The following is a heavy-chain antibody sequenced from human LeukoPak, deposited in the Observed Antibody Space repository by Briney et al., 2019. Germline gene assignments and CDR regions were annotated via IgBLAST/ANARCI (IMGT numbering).Heavy chain of an antibody. V-gene: IGHV1-18*01. D-gene: IGHD3-10*02. CDR2: ISAYNGNT. CDR1: GYTFTSYA. J-gene: IGHJ1*01. Sequence: ASVKVSCKASGYTFTSYAMHWVRQAPGQGLEWMGWISAYNGNTNYAQKLQGRVTMTTDTSTSTAYMELRSLRSDDTAVYYCARVPDYVEYFQHWGQGTLVTVSS. CDR3: ARVPDYVEYFQH.